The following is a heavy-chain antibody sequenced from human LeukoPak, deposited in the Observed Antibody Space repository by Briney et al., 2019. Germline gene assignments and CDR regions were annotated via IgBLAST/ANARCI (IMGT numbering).Heavy chain of an antibody. CDR3: ARGSGGDIVVVPAAMTAYNWFDP. Sequence: SETLSLTCAVYGGSFSAYYWSWIRQPPGKGLEWIGEINHSGSTNYNPSLKSRVTISVDTSKNQFSLKLSSVTAADTAVYYCARGSGGDIVVVPAAMTAYNWFDPWGQGTLVTVSS. CDR2: INHSGST. CDR1: GGSFSAYY. J-gene: IGHJ5*02. V-gene: IGHV4-34*01. D-gene: IGHD2-2*01.